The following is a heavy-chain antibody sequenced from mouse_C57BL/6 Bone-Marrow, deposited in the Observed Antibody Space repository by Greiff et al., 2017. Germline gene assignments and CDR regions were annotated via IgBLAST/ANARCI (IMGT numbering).Heavy chain of an antibody. CDR1: GFSLTSYG. CDR3: ARKGWLLRENSMDY. V-gene: IGHV2-2*01. D-gene: IGHD2-3*01. J-gene: IGHJ4*01. Sequence: VQLQESGPGLVQPSQSLSITCTVSGFSLTSYGVHWVRQSPGKGLEWLGVIWSGGSTDYNAAFISRLSISKDNTTGQVFFKMNSLQADDTAIYYCARKGWLLRENSMDYWGQGTSVTVSA. CDR2: IWSGGST.